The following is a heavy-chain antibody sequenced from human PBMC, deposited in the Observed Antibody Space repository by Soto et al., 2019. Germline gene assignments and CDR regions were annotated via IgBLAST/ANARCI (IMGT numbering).Heavy chain of an antibody. CDR2: ISSDGGDK. J-gene: IGHJ4*02. V-gene: IGHV3-30*18. Sequence: QVQLVESGGGVVQPGRSPRLSCAASGFTFSNFGMHWVRQAPGKGLEWVAAISSDGGDKYYSHSVKDRFTISRDNSKNTLFLQMNSLRVEDTAVYYCVKGSEVARQELDHWGQGILVTVSS. CDR1: GFTFSNFG. D-gene: IGHD2-15*01. CDR3: VKGSEVARQELDH.